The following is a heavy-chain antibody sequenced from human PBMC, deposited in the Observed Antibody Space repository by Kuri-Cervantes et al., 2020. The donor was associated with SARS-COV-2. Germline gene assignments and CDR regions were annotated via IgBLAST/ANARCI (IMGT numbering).Heavy chain of an antibody. D-gene: IGHD3-3*01. CDR3: ARNFGADYDFWSGYSDTVGWFDP. J-gene: IGHJ5*02. CDR2: VKTNSGNT. CDR1: ETTFPDYD. V-gene: IGHV1-8*01. Sequence: ASVKVSCKAPETTFPDYDINWVRQATGQGLEWMGMVKTNSGNTLYAQIFQGRVTMTRDTSTSTVYMELSSLRSEDTAVYYCARNFGADYDFWSGYSDTVGWFDPWGQGTLVTVSS.